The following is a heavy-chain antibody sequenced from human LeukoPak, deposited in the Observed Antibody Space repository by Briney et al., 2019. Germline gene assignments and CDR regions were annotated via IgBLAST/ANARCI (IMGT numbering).Heavy chain of an antibody. D-gene: IGHD5-18*01. CDR2: IYYSGST. Sequence: SETLSLTCTVSGGSISSYYWSWIRQPPGKGLEWIGYIYYSGSTNYNPSLKSRVTISVDTSKNQFSPKLSSVTAADTAVYYCARGDTAMVFDYWGQGTLVTVSS. V-gene: IGHV4-59*01. J-gene: IGHJ4*02. CDR3: ARGDTAMVFDY. CDR1: GGSISSYY.